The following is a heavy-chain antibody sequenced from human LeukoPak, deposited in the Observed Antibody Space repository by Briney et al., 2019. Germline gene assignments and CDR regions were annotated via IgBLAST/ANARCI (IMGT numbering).Heavy chain of an antibody. CDR3: ARDSTTGIDY. Sequence: KTGGSLRLSCAASGFTFSSYTMNWVRQAPGKGLEWVSSISSDSNYIYYADSVKGRLTISRDNSKNTLYLQMNSLRAEDTAVYYCARDSTTGIDYWGQGTLVTVSS. D-gene: IGHD1-14*01. V-gene: IGHV3-21*06. CDR1: GFTFSSYT. J-gene: IGHJ4*02. CDR2: ISSDSNYI.